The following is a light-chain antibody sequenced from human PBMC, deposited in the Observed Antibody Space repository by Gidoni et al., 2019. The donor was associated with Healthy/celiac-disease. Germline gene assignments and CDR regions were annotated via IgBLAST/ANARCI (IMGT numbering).Light chain of an antibody. Sequence: EIVLTQSPATLSLSPGESATLSCRASQSVSSYLAWYQQKPGQAPRLLIYDASNRATGIPARFSGSGSGTDFTLTISSLEPEDFAVYYCQQRSNWSPGGTFGPGTKVDIK. CDR1: QSVSSY. CDR3: QQRSNWSPGGT. J-gene: IGKJ3*01. CDR2: DAS. V-gene: IGKV3-11*01.